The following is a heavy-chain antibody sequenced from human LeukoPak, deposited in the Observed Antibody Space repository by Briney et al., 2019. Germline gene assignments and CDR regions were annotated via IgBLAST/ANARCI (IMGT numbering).Heavy chain of an antibody. V-gene: IGHV3-23*01. CDR1: GFTFSSYA. CDR2: ISGSGGST. CDR3: AKARYSYGSSNFDY. J-gene: IGHJ4*02. Sequence: GGSLRLPCAASGFTFSSYAMSWVRQAPGKGLEWVSAISGSGGSTYYADSVKGRFTISRDNSKNTLYLQMNSLRAEDTAVYYCAKARYSYGSSNFDYWGQGTLVTVSS. D-gene: IGHD5-18*01.